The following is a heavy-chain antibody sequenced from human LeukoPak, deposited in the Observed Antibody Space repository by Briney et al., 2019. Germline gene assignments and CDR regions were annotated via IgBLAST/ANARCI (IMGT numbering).Heavy chain of an antibody. CDR2: LTGSGRST. D-gene: IGHD3-10*01. V-gene: IGHV3-23*01. CDR3: AREYGSGSYYDDY. Sequence: GGSLRLSCAASGFTFSSYAMTWVRQAPGKGLEWVSALTGSGRSTHSADSVKGRFTISRDNSKNTLYLQMNSLRAEDTAVYFCAREYGSGSYYDDYWGQGTLVTVSS. J-gene: IGHJ4*02. CDR1: GFTFSSYA.